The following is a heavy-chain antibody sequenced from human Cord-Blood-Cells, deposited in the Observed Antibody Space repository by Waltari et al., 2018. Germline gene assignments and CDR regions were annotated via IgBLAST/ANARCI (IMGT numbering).Heavy chain of an antibody. J-gene: IGHJ4*02. Sequence: QVQLVESGGGVVKLGRSLRLSCAASGLTLRRYGMHWVRQAPGKGLEWGAVISYDGSNKYYADSVKGRFTISRDNSKNTLYLQMNSLRAEDTAVYYCAKDTSNWGADYWGQGTLVTVSS. D-gene: IGHD7-27*01. CDR2: ISYDGSNK. V-gene: IGHV3-30*18. CDR1: GLTLRRYG. CDR3: AKDTSNWGADY.